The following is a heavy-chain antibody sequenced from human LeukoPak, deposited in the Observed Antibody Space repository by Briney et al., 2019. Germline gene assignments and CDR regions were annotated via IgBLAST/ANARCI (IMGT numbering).Heavy chain of an antibody. Sequence: GGSLRLSCTASGFTFGDYAMSWFRPAPGKGLEGVGFVRSKAYGGTTEYAASVQGRFTISRDDSKSIAYLQMNSLKTEDTAVYYCTRDLSTSCYDYWGQGALVTVSS. CDR1: GFTFGDYA. CDR3: TRDLSTSCYDY. CDR2: VRSKAYGGTT. J-gene: IGHJ4*02. V-gene: IGHV3-49*03. D-gene: IGHD2-2*01.